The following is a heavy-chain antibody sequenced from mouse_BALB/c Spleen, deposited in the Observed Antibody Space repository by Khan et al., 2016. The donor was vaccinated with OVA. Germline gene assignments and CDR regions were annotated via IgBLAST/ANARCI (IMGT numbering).Heavy chain of an antibody. CDR1: GFTFSSYA. D-gene: IGHD2-3*01. V-gene: IGHV5-9-3*01. J-gene: IGHJ4*01. Sequence: EVKLEESGGGLVKPGGSLKLSCAASGFTFSSYAMSWVRQIPEKRLEWVATISSGGTYTYYPDSVKGRFTISRDNAKNTLYLQMSSLRSEDTAMYYCARRYDGYYGGAMDYWGQGTSVTVSS. CDR2: ISSGGTYT. CDR3: ARRYDGYYGGAMDY.